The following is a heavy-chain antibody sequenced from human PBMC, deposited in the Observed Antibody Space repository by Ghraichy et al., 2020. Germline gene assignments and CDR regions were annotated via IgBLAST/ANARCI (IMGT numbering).Heavy chain of an antibody. J-gene: IGHJ4*02. CDR3: ARRKIGASFDY. D-gene: IGHD1-26*01. Sequence: SETLSLTCTVSGGSISSSSHYWGWIRQPPGKGLEWIGSGYYSGTTYYNPSLKSRVTISVDTSKNQFSLKLSSVTSADTAVYYCARRKIGASFDYWGQGTLVTVSS. CDR2: GYYSGTT. CDR1: GGSISSSSHY. V-gene: IGHV4-39*01.